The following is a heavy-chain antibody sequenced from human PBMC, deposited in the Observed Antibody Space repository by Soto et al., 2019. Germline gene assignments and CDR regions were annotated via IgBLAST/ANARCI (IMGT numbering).Heavy chain of an antibody. CDR3: AHRVLRTVFGLVTTTAIYFDF. J-gene: IGHJ4*02. Sequence: QITLNESGPTLVKPTQTLTLTCTFSGFSLTTSGVGVGWIRQSPGKAPEWLALIYWDDDKRYSPSLKSRLTITKYTSKNQVVLTLANLDPADTATYYCAHRVLRTVFGLVTTTAIYFDFWGQGTPVAVSS. CDR2: IYWDDDK. V-gene: IGHV2-5*02. CDR1: GFSLTTSGVG. D-gene: IGHD3-3*01.